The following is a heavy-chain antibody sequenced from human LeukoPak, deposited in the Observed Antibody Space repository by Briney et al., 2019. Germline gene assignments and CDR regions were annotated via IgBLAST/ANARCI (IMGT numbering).Heavy chain of an antibody. V-gene: IGHV1-69*05. Sequence: SVKVSCKASGGTFSSYAISWVRQAPGQGLEWMGGIIPIFGTANYAQKFQGRVTITTDESTSTAYMELSSLRSEDTAVYYCARDGGYCSSTSCVWFNPWGQGTLVTVSS. D-gene: IGHD2-2*01. CDR2: IIPIFGTA. CDR3: ARDGGYCSSTSCVWFNP. J-gene: IGHJ5*02. CDR1: GGTFSSYA.